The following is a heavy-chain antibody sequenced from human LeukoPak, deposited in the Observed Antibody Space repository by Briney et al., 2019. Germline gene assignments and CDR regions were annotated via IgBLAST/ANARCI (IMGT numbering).Heavy chain of an antibody. D-gene: IGHD3-10*01. CDR3: ARGRSITLLRGVAMSDGFDI. V-gene: IGHV3-21*06. J-gene: IGHJ3*02. CDR2: TDTSGRYV. Sequence: GGSLRLSCAASGFTFSNYGMNWVRQAPGKGLEWVSFTDTSGRYVYYGDSVKARFTISRDNAKNLLFLQMNGLRAEDTALYYCARGRSITLLRGVAMSDGFDIWGQGAMVAVSS. CDR1: GFTFSNYG.